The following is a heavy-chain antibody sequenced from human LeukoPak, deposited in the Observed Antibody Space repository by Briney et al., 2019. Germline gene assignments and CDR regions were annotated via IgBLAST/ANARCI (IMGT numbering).Heavy chain of an antibody. Sequence: GGSLRLSCAASGFSFNTYAMTWVRRAPGKGLEWVSAISASGGNTYFADSVKGRFTISRDNSKNTLYLQMNSLRDEDTAVYYCAKSLRRYCSGGSCYSDFDYLGQGTLVTVSS. CDR2: ISASGGNT. V-gene: IGHV3-23*01. D-gene: IGHD2-15*01. CDR1: GFSFNTYA. CDR3: AKSLRRYCSGGSCYSDFDY. J-gene: IGHJ4*02.